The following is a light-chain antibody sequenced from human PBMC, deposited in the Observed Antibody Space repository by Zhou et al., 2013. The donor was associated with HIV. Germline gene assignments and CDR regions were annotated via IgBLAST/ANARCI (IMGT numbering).Light chain of an antibody. CDR3: QQYGSSPPLT. CDR2: GAS. V-gene: IGKV3-20*01. J-gene: IGKJ4*01. CDR1: QSVSSSY. Sequence: EIVLTQSPGTLSLSPGERATLSCRANQSVSSSYLAWYQQKPGQAPRLLIYGASSRATGIPDRFSGSGSGTDFTLTISRLEPEDFAVYYCQQYGSSPPLTFGGGPRWRSN.